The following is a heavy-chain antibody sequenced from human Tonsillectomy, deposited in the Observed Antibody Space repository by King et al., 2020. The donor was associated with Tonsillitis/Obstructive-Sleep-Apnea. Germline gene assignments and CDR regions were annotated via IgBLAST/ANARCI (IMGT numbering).Heavy chain of an antibody. CDR1: GFTFSSCA. CDR3: ARNPYGDYWFDP. V-gene: IGHV3-30*04. Sequence: VQLVESGGGVVQPGRSLRLSCAASGFTFSSCAMHWVRQAPGKGLEWVAVISYHGNNQYYADSVKGRFTISRDNSKNTLYLQMNSLRADDTAVYFCARNPYGDYWFDPWGQGTLVTVSS. D-gene: IGHD4-17*01. CDR2: ISYHGNNQ. J-gene: IGHJ5*02.